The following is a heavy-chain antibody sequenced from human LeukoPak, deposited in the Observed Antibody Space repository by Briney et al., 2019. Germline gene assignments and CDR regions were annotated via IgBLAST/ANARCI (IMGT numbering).Heavy chain of an antibody. CDR2: ISPYNGNT. J-gene: IGHJ4*02. CDR1: GYTFTTYG. CDR3: ATAARDTSTWYSVF. V-gene: IGHV1-18*01. Sequence: ASAKVSCKASGYTFTTYGITWVRQAPGQGPEWMGWISPYNGNTNYTQKLQGRVTMTTDTSTSTAYMELRSLISDDTAVYYCATAARDTSTWYSVFWGQGALVTVSS. D-gene: IGHD6-13*01.